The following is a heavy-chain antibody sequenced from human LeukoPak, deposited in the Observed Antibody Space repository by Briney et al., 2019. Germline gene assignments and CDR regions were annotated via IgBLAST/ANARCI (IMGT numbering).Heavy chain of an antibody. CDR1: GFTFSSYG. J-gene: IGHJ4*02. Sequence: TGGSLRLSCAASGFTFSSYGMHWVRQAPGKGLEWVAFIRYDGSNKYYADSVKGRFTISRDNSENTLYLQMNSLRAEDTAVYYCAKDKPRVGYDTDSTGFDYWGQGTLVTVSS. V-gene: IGHV3-30*02. D-gene: IGHD2-2*01. CDR2: IRYDGSNK. CDR3: AKDKPRVGYDTDSTGFDY.